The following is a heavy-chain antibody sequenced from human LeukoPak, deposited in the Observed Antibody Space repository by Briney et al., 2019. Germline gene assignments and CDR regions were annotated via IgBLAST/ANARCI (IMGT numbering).Heavy chain of an antibody. CDR2: IYYSGST. J-gene: IGHJ4*02. CDR3: AKCGGDCYTGYFDY. CDR1: GGSISSYY. D-gene: IGHD2-21*02. Sequence: PSETLSLTCTVSGGSISSYYWSWIRQPPGKGLEWIGYIYYSGSTNYNPSLKSRVTISVDTSKNQFSLKLSSVTAADTAVYYCAKCGGDCYTGYFDYWGQGTLVTVSS. V-gene: IGHV4-59*01.